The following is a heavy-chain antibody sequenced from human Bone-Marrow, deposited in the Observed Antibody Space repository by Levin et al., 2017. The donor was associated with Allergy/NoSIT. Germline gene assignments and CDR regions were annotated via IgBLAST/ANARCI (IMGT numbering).Heavy chain of an antibody. CDR1: GFTFSSFG. CDR3: ARTGSCSTTNCYWFDN. CDR2: VSYGGDNT. J-gene: IGHJ4*02. Sequence: GGSLRLSCVASGFTFSSFGMHWLRQTPGKGLEWVAVVSYGGDNTYYADSVRGRFTVSRDNSRNTVNLQMSSPRPEDTAIYYCARTGSCSTTNCYWFDNWGRGTRVAV. D-gene: IGHD2-2*01. V-gene: IGHV3-30*03.